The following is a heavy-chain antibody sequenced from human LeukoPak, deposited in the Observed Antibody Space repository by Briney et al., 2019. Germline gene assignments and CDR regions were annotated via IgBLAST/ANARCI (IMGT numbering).Heavy chain of an antibody. J-gene: IGHJ5*02. CDR2: INPNSGGT. D-gene: IGHD2-2*02. CDR1: GYTFTGYY. CDR3: ARVGYCSSTSCYTWFDP. Sequence: ASVKVSCKASGYTFTGYYMHWVRQAPGQGLEWMGWINPNSGGTNYAQKFQGRVTMTRDTSISTAYMELSRLRSDDMAVYYCARVGYCSSTSCYTWFDPWGQGTLVSVSS. V-gene: IGHV1-2*02.